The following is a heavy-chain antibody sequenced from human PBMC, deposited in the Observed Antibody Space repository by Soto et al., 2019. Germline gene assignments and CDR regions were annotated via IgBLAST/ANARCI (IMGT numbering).Heavy chain of an antibody. Sequence: SETLSLTCAVYGGSFSGYYWSWIRQPPGKGLEWIGEINHSGSTNYNPSLKSRVTISVDTSKNQFSLKLSSVTAADTAVYYCARAYSSGYYLRLDPWGQGTLVTVSS. J-gene: IGHJ5*02. CDR1: GGSFSGYY. CDR2: INHSGST. V-gene: IGHV4-34*01. CDR3: ARAYSSGYYLRLDP. D-gene: IGHD3-22*01.